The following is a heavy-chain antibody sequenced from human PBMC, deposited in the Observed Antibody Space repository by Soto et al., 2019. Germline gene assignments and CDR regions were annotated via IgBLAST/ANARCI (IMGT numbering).Heavy chain of an antibody. CDR3: ARGYSGTYRADY. J-gene: IGHJ4*02. CDR1: GFTFSSYW. CDR2: INGDGSST. V-gene: IGHV3-74*01. Sequence: EVQLVESGGGLVQPGGSLRLSCAASGFTFSSYWMHWVRQAPGKGLVWVSRINGDGSSTSYAESVRGRLTVSRDNAKNTLYLQMNSLRADDTALYDCARGYSGTYRADYWGQGTLVTVSS. D-gene: IGHD1-26*01.